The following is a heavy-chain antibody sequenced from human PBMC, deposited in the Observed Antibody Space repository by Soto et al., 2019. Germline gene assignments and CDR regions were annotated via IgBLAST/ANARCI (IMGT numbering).Heavy chain of an antibody. Sequence: QVQLVESGGGLVKPGGSLRLSCAASGFTFSDYYMSWIRQAPGKGLEWVSYISSSGSTIYYADSVKGRFTISRDNAKNSLYLQMNSLRAEDTAVYYCASYLGYCSSTSCYHFGDAFDIWGQGTMVTVSS. CDR2: ISSSGSTI. CDR1: GFTFSDYY. J-gene: IGHJ3*02. CDR3: ASYLGYCSSTSCYHFGDAFDI. D-gene: IGHD2-2*01. V-gene: IGHV3-11*01.